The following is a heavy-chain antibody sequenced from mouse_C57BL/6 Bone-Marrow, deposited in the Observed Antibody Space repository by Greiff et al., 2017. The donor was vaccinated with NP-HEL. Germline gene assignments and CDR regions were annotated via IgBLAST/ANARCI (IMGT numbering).Heavy chain of an antibody. V-gene: IGHV14-1*01. D-gene: IGHD1-1*01. CDR1: GFNIKDYY. CDR2: IDPEDGDT. J-gene: IGHJ3*01. CDR3: TTGVLLLRYTY. Sequence: VQLQQSGAELVRPGASVKLSCTASGFNIKDYYMHWVKQRPEQGLEWIGRIDPEDGDTEYAPKFQGKATMTADTSSNTAYLQLSSLTSEDTAVYYCTTGVLLLRYTYGGRGTLVTVSA.